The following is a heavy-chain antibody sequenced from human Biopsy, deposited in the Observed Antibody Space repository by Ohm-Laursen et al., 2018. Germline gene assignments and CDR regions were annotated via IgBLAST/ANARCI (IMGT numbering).Heavy chain of an antibody. V-gene: IGHV1-8*01. CDR3: ARWETTLGRSLDS. D-gene: IGHD1-26*01. CDR1: GYTFTSHD. CDR2: MSPNTGNT. Sequence: GASVKVSCKASGYTFTSHDINWVRQATGQGLGWMGWMSPNTGNTVYAQRFQDRVTMTSDTSTGTAYMELTSLTSDDTAVYFCARWETTLGRSLDSWGQGTLVAVSS. J-gene: IGHJ4*02.